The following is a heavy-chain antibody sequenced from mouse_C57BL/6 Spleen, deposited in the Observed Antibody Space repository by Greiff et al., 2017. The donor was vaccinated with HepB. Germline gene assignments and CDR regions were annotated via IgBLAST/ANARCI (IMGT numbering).Heavy chain of an antibody. D-gene: IGHD1-1*01. CDR3: ARNYYGSSNWYFDV. Sequence: EVKLQESGPELVKPGASVKMSCKASGYTFTDYNMHWVKQSHGKSLEWIGYINPNNGGTSYNQKFKGTATLTVNKSSSTAYMELRSLTSEDSAVYYCARNYYGSSNWYFDVWGTGTTVTVSS. J-gene: IGHJ1*03. V-gene: IGHV1-22*01. CDR2: INPNNGGT. CDR1: GYTFTDYN.